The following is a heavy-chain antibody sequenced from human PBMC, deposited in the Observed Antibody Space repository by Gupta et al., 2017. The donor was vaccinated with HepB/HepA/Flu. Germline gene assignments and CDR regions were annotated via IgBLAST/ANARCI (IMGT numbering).Heavy chain of an antibody. V-gene: IGHV3-21*01. D-gene: IGHD3-3*01. J-gene: IGHJ4*02. CDR2: ISTSSSFI. CDR3: ARESDSFWSGYFVDY. CDR1: GFTCSSFS. Sequence: EVQLVESGGGLVKPGGSLRLSCAASGFTCSSFSMNWVRQAPGKGLEWVSSISTSSSFIYYADSVKGRFTISRDNAKKSLYLHMSNLRAEDTAVYFCARESDSFWSGYFVDYWGQGALVTVSS.